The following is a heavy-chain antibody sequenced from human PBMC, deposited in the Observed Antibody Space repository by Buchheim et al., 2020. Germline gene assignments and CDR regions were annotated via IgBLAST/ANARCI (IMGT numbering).Heavy chain of an antibody. D-gene: IGHD3-22*01. V-gene: IGHV3-30*18. CDR3: AKVSYDSSGYVDY. CDR1: GFTFSSYG. Sequence: QVQLVESGGGVVQPGRSLRLSCAASGFTFSSYGMHWVRQAPGKGLEWVAVISYDGSNKYYADSVKGRFNISRDNSKNTLYLQMNSLRAEDTAVYYCAKVSYDSSGYVDYWGQGTL. J-gene: IGHJ4*02. CDR2: ISYDGSNK.